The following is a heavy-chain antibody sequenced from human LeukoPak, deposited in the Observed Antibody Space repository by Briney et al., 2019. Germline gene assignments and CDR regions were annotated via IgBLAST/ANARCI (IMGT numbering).Heavy chain of an antibody. J-gene: IGHJ5*02. CDR3: ARDQGP. CDR2: IYHSGST. Sequence: LRLSCAASGFTVSSNYMSWVRQAPGKGLEWIGYIYHSGSTYYNPSLKSRVTISVDRSKNQFSLKLSSVTAADTAVYYCARDQGPWGQETLVTVSS. V-gene: IGHV4-30-2*01. CDR1: GFTVSSNY.